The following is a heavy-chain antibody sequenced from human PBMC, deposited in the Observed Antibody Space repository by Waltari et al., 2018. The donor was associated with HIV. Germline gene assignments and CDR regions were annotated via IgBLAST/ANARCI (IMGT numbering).Heavy chain of an antibody. CDR1: GFTFSSYW. CDR3: ARDPSGWYGEPLDY. D-gene: IGHD6-19*01. Sequence: EVQLVESGGGLVQPGGSLRLSCAASGFTFSSYWMSWVRQAPGKGLEWVANIKEDGGEKSYLHSVRGRFTISRDNTKNSLYLQMTSLRVEDTAVYYCARDPSGWYGEPLDYWGQGTLVTVSS. CDR2: IKEDGGEK. V-gene: IGHV3-7*01. J-gene: IGHJ4*02.